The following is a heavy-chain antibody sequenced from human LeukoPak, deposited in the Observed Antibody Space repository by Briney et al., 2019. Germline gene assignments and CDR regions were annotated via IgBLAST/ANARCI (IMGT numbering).Heavy chain of an antibody. Sequence: GGSLRLSCAASGFTFSSYGMSWVRQAPGKGLEWVSAISGSGGSTYYADSVKGRFTISRDNSKNTLYLQMNSLRAEDTAVYYCAKAYCSSTSCYEWDSNWFDPWGQGTLVTVSS. CDR3: AKAYCSSTSCYEWDSNWFDP. CDR2: ISGSGGST. V-gene: IGHV3-23*01. D-gene: IGHD2-2*01. CDR1: GFTFSSYG. J-gene: IGHJ5*02.